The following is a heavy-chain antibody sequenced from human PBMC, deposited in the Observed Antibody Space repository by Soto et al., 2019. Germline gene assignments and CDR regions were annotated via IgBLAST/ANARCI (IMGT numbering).Heavy chain of an antibody. J-gene: IGHJ5*02. V-gene: IGHV1-69*06. CDR3: ARDPKGRPIAAAGGGWFDP. CDR1: GRTFSSYA. CDR2: IIPIFGTA. D-gene: IGHD6-13*01. Sequence: GASVKVSCKASGRTFSSYAISWVRQPPGQGLEWMGGIIPIFGTANYAQKFQGRVTITADKSTSTAYMELSSLRSEDTAVYYCARDPKGRPIAAAGGGWFDPWGKGTLVTVSS.